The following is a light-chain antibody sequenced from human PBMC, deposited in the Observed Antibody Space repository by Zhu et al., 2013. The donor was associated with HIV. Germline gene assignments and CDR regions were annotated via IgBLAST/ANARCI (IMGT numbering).Light chain of an antibody. Sequence: IQMTQSPSSLSASVGDRVTIICRSSQDINTYLNWYQQKPGKAPKLLIYAAFSLQSGVPSRFSGSGSGTDFTFTISSLQPEDIATYYCQHYDNLPYTFGQGTKLGDQT. CDR1: QDINTY. CDR3: QHYDNLPYT. V-gene: IGKV1-33*01. CDR2: AAF. J-gene: IGKJ2*01.